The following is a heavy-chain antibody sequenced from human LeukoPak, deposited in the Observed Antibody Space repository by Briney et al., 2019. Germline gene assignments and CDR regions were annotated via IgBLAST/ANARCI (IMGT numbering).Heavy chain of an antibody. CDR1: GFTFSAYY. D-gene: IGHD6-19*01. CDR3: ARDISSGGGYYFDY. CDR2: ISSSGSTI. Sequence: GGSLRLSCAASGFTFSAYYMSWVRQAPGKGLEWVSYISSSGSTIYYADSVKGRFTISRDNAKNLLYLQMNSLRAEDTAVYYCARDISSGGGYYFDYWGQGTLVTVSS. J-gene: IGHJ4*02. V-gene: IGHV3-11*04.